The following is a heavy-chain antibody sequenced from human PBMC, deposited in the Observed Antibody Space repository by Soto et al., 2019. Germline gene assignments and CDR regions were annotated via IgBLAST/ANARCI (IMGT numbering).Heavy chain of an antibody. Sequence: QVQLVESGGGVVQPGRSLRLSCAASGFTFSSYAMHRVRQAPGKGLEWVAAISYDGSNKYYADSVKGRFTISRDNSKNTLYLQMNSLRAEDTAVYYCARDPLWGTAMVLWYFDLWGRGTLVTVSS. J-gene: IGHJ2*01. CDR3: ARDPLWGTAMVLWYFDL. CDR1: GFTFSSYA. V-gene: IGHV3-30-3*01. D-gene: IGHD5-18*01. CDR2: ISYDGSNK.